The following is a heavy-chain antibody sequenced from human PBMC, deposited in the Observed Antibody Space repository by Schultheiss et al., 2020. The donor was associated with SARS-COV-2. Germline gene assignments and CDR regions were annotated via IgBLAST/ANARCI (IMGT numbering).Heavy chain of an antibody. CDR1: GFTFSSYA. Sequence: GGSLRLSCAASGFTFSSYAMSWVRQAPGKGLEWVSYISSSGSTIYYADSVKGRFTISRDNAKNSLYLQMNSLRAEDTAVYYCARVVLSIAVNYFDYWGQGTLVTGSS. V-gene: IGHV3-48*04. CDR3: ARVVLSIAVNYFDY. CDR2: ISSSGSTI. J-gene: IGHJ4*02. D-gene: IGHD6-19*01.